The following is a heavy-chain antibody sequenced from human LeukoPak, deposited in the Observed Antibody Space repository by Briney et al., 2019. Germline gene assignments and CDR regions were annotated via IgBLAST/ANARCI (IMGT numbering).Heavy chain of an antibody. J-gene: IGHJ3*02. CDR2: ISSSSSYI. Sequence: GGSLRLSCAASGFTFSSYSMNWVRQAPGKGLEWVSSISSSSSYIYYADSVKGRFTISRDNAKNSLYLQMNSLRAEDTAVYYCARGRTGIAAAGKRADDAFDIWGQGTMGTVS. CDR3: ARGRTGIAAAGKRADDAFDI. D-gene: IGHD6-13*01. V-gene: IGHV3-21*01. CDR1: GFTFSSYS.